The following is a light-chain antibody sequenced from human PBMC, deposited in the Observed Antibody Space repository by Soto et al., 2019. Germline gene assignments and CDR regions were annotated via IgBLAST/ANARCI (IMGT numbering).Light chain of an antibody. J-gene: IGLJ3*02. CDR3: RSFAGSYTFV. Sequence: QSVLTQPRSVSGSPGQSVAISCTGTSSDVGGYNYVSWYQQHPGKAPKVMIYDVSERPSGVPDRFSGSKSGNTASLTISGLQAEDEADYYCRSFAGSYTFVFGGGTKLTVL. V-gene: IGLV2-11*01. CDR2: DVS. CDR1: SSDVGGYNY.